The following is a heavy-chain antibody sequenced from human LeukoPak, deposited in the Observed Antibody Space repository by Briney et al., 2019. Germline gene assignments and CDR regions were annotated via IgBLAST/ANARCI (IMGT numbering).Heavy chain of an antibody. V-gene: IGHV4-59*12. Sequence: SETLSLTCTVSGGSISSYYWSWIRQPPGKGLEWIGYIYYSGHTKYNPSLKSRVTISVDTSKNQFSLKLSSVTAADTAVYYCARTGPYYYYDSSGYYYGPGYFQHWGQGTLVTVSS. CDR1: GGSISSYY. CDR2: IYYSGHT. D-gene: IGHD3-22*01. CDR3: ARTGPYYYYDSSGYYYGPGYFQH. J-gene: IGHJ1*01.